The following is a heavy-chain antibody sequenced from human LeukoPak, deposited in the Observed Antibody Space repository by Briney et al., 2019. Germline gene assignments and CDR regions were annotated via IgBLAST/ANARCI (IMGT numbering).Heavy chain of an antibody. CDR3: AKGAGGSYGLYYFDY. J-gene: IGHJ4*02. CDR2: IIANGGST. CDR1: GFTFSSYG. D-gene: IGHD5-24*01. Sequence: GGSLRLSCAASGFTFSSYGMSWVRQAPGKGLEWVSSIIANGGSTYYADSVKGRFTISRDNSENTVYLQMNSLRAEDTAVYYCAKGAGGSYGLYYFDYWGQGILVTVSS. V-gene: IGHV3-23*01.